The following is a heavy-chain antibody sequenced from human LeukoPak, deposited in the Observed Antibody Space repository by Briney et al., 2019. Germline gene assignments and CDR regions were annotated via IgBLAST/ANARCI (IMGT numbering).Heavy chain of an antibody. V-gene: IGHV4-34*01. CDR3: ARGGNGYYYGSGSLPHDY. D-gene: IGHD3-10*01. CDR1: GGSFRVYY. Sequence: SDTLSLTCSLYGGSFRVYYWSGIRHPPGRGREGIGEINHRGSTNYNPPTKSRVTISVDTSKNQFSMNLSSVTAADTAVYYRARGGNGYYYGSGSLPHDYWGQGTLVTVSS. CDR2: INHRGST. J-gene: IGHJ4*02.